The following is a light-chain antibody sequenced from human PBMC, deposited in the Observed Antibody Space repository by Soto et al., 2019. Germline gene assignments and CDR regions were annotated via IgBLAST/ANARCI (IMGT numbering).Light chain of an antibody. CDR2: HVS. CDR1: SSDVGGYNY. V-gene: IGLV2-14*01. J-gene: IGLJ2*01. Sequence: QSVLTQPASVSGSPGQSITISCTGTSSDVGGYNYVSWYQQHPGKAPKLMIYHVSNRPSGVSNRFSGSKSDNTASLTISGLQAEDEADYYCSSYTSSSTRVFGGGTKVTVL. CDR3: SSYTSSSTRV.